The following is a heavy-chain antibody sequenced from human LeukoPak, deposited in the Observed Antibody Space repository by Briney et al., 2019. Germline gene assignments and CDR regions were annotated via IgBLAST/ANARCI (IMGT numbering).Heavy chain of an antibody. D-gene: IGHD2/OR15-2a*01. CDR1: GGSFSGYY. Sequence: SETLSLTCAVYGGSFSGYYWSWIRQPPGKRLEGIGEINHSGSTNYNPSLKSRVTISVDTSKNQFSLKLSSVTAADTAVYYCARSMYYYYYMDVWGKGTTVTVSS. CDR2: INHSGST. J-gene: IGHJ6*03. CDR3: ARSMYYYYYMDV. V-gene: IGHV4-34*01.